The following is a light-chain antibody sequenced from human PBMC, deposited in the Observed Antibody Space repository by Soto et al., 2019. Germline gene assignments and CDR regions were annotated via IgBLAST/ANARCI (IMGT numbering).Light chain of an antibody. V-gene: IGKV3-20*01. Sequence: EIVLTQSPGNLSLSPGERATLSCRASQSVSSSYLAWYQQKPGQAPRLLIYGASSRATGIPDRFSGSGSGTDFSLTISRLEPEDFAVYYCQQYGSSPPTFGQGTTVEIK. CDR1: QSVSSSY. CDR2: GAS. J-gene: IGKJ1*01. CDR3: QQYGSSPPT.